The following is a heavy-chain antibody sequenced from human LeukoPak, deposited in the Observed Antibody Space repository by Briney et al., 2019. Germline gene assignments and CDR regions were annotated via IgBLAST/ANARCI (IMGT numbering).Heavy chain of an antibody. CDR3: ARAISSLEWPHYFDY. D-gene: IGHD3-3*01. Sequence: SVKVSCTASGGTFTSYAISWVRQAPGQGHELMGGIIPIFGTANYAQKFQGRVTIAADESTSTAYLELSSLRSEDTAVYYCARAISSLEWPHYFDYWGQGTLVTVSS. J-gene: IGHJ4*02. V-gene: IGHV1-69*01. CDR2: IIPIFGTA. CDR1: GGTFTSYA.